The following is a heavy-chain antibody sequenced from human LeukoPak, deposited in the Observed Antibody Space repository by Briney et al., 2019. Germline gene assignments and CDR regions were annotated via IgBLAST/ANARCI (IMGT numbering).Heavy chain of an antibody. CDR2: INGDGSSA. V-gene: IGHV3-74*01. CDR3: ARELGYCGRTRCHKPLDF. Sequence: GGSLRLSCVASGFTFSDYWMDWVRQVPGKGLVWVSRINGDGSSASYADSVKGRFTISRDNAKNTMYLQMNSLRGEDTAVYYCARELGYCGRTRCHKPLDFWGQGTLATVSS. D-gene: IGHD2-2*01. J-gene: IGHJ4*02. CDR1: GFTFSDYW.